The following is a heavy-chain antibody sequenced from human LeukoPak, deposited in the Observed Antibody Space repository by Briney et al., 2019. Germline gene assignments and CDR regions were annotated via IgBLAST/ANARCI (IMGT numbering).Heavy chain of an antibody. V-gene: IGHV4-30-2*01. CDR3: TRVRGYYGSGSYYY. CDR2: IYHSGST. Sequence: SETLSLTCTVSGGSISSGGYYWSWIRQPPGKGPEWIGYIYHSGSTYYNPSLKSRVTISVDTSKNQFSLKLSSVTAADTAVYYCTRVRGYYGSGSYYYWGQGTLVTVSS. CDR1: GGSISSGGYY. J-gene: IGHJ4*02. D-gene: IGHD3-10*01.